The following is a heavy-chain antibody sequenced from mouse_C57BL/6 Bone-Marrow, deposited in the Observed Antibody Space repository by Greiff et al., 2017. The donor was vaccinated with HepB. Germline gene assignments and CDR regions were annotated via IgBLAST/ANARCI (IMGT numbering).Heavy chain of an antibody. CDR1: GFSLTSYG. D-gene: IGHD2-4*01. CDR3: AKEDDYDRTWFAY. CDR2: IWRGGST. J-gene: IGHJ3*01. V-gene: IGHV2-5*01. Sequence: QVQLKESGPGLVQPSQSLSITCTVSGFSLTSYGVHWVRQSPGKGLEWLGVIWRGGSTDYNAAFMSRLSITKDNSKSQVFFKMNSLQADDTAIYYCAKEDDYDRTWFAYWGQGTLVTVSA.